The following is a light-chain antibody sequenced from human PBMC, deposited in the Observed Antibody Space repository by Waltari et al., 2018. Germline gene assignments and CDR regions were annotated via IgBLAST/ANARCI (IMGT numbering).Light chain of an antibody. CDR2: KAS. CDR1: QSITDW. V-gene: IGKV1-5*03. CDR3: QQYTIYPLT. Sequence: DVQMTQSPATLSASVGDRVTITCRASQSITDWLASYQQKPGKAPKLLIYKASTLESGVPSRFIGTRSGTEFTLTISNLQPDDFATYYCQQYTIYPLTFGGGTKVSI. J-gene: IGKJ4*01.